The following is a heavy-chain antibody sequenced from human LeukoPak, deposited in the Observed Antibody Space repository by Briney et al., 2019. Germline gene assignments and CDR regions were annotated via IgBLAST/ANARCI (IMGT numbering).Heavy chain of an antibody. CDR2: IYYSGST. CDR3: ARVPYCGGDCYADY. CDR1: GGSISSGGYY. J-gene: IGHJ4*02. D-gene: IGHD2-21*02. Sequence: PSETLSLTCTVFGGSISSGGYYWSWIRQHPGKGLEWIGYIYYSGSTYYNPSLKSRVTISVDTSKNQFSLKLSSVTAADTAVYYCARVPYCGGDCYADYWGQGTLVTVSS. V-gene: IGHV4-31*03.